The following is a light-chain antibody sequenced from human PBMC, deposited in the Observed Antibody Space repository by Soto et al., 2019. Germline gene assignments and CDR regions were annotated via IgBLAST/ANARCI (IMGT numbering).Light chain of an antibody. V-gene: IGKV1-9*01. CDR2: AAS. CDR3: QQVNTYT. CDR1: QGISTY. Sequence: DIQLTQSPSFLSASVGDRVTITCRASQGISTYLAWDQQKPGIAPSLLIYAASTLQSGVPSRFSGSGSGTEFTLIISSLQPEDFATYYCQQVNTYTFGPGTKVNIK. J-gene: IGKJ3*01.